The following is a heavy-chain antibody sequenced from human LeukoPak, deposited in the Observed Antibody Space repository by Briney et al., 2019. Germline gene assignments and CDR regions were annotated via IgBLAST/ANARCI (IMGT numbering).Heavy chain of an antibody. Sequence: SETLSLTCTVSGGSLRSYYWSWIRQPPGKALEWIGYMYYSGSTSYSPSLESRVTMSVDTSKNQFSLKLSSVTAADTAVYYCATLYVWGSYRSPDDYWGQGTLVTVSS. J-gene: IGHJ4*02. CDR2: MYYSGST. CDR1: GGSLRSYY. CDR3: ATLYVWGSYRSPDDY. D-gene: IGHD3-16*02. V-gene: IGHV4-59*12.